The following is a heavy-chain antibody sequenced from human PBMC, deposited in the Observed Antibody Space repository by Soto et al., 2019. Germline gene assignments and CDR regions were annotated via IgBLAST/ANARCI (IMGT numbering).Heavy chain of an antibody. CDR2: IKSKTDGGTT. Sequence: EVQLVESGGGLVIPGGSLRLSCAASGFTFSNAWLSWVRQAPGKGLEWVGRIKSKTDGGTTDYTAPVKGRFTISRDDSKNHAVSANEQPKIEDTAVYYCTTGSTSTKNYWGQGTLVTVSS. D-gene: IGHD6-6*01. J-gene: IGHJ4*02. CDR3: TTGSTSTKNY. V-gene: IGHV3-15*01. CDR1: GFTFSNAW.